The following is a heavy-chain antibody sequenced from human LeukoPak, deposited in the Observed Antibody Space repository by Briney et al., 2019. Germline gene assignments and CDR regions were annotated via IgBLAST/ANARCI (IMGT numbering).Heavy chain of an antibody. Sequence: SETLSLTCTVSGGSISSYYWSWIRQPPGKGLEWIGYIYYSGSTNYNPSLKSRATISVDTSKNQFSLKLSSVTAADTAVYYCARVGGSFNAFDIWGQGTMVTVSS. CDR3: ARVGGSFNAFDI. CDR2: IYYSGST. V-gene: IGHV4-59*01. D-gene: IGHD3-16*01. J-gene: IGHJ3*02. CDR1: GGSISSYY.